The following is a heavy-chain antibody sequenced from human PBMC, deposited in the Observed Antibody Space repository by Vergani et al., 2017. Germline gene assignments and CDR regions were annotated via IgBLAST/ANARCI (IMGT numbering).Heavy chain of an antibody. CDR3: AKSGVLWFGDPKLDYYYYMDV. CDR2: ISGSGGST. J-gene: IGHJ6*03. V-gene: IGHV3-23*04. D-gene: IGHD3-10*01. Sequence: EVQLVESGGGLVKTGGSLRLSCAASEFTFSTYSMNWVRQAPGKGLEWVSAISGSGGSTYYADSVKGRFTISRDNSKNTLYLQMNSLRAEDTAVYYCAKSGVLWFGDPKLDYYYYMDVWGKGTTVTVSS. CDR1: EFTFSTYS.